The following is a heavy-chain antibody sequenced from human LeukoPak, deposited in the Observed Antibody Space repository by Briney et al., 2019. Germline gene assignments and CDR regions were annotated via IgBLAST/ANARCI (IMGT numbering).Heavy chain of an antibody. Sequence: ASVKVSCKASGYTFTSYGISWVRQAPGQGLEWMGWISAYNGNTNYAQKLQGRVTMSTDTSTSTAYMELRSLRSDDTAVYYCARDGGEVPAAIRGWFDPWGQGTLVTVSS. V-gene: IGHV1-18*01. D-gene: IGHD2-2*02. CDR1: GYTFTSYG. J-gene: IGHJ5*02. CDR3: ARDGGEVPAAIRGWFDP. CDR2: ISAYNGNT.